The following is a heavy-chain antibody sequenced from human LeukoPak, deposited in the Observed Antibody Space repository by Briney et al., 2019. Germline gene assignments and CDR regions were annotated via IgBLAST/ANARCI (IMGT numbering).Heavy chain of an antibody. D-gene: IGHD2-2*01. Sequence: GGSLRLSCAASGFTFSSYAMNWVRQAPGKGLEWVSSISDTGGTTYYTDSVEGRFTISRDNSKSTLYLQMNSLRAEDTAVYYCARKYCTSTKCYHVDYWGQGTLVTVSS. CDR1: GFTFSSYA. CDR3: ARKYCTSTKCYHVDY. V-gene: IGHV3-23*01. CDR2: ISDTGGTT. J-gene: IGHJ4*02.